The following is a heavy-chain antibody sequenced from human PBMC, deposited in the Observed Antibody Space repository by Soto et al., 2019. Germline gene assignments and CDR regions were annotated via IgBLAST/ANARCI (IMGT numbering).Heavy chain of an antibody. CDR1: GGAISSGDYY. J-gene: IGHJ3*02. CDR2: IYYSGST. V-gene: IGHV4-30-4*01. D-gene: IGHD3-22*01. Sequence: SETLSLPCTVSGGAISSGDYYWSWIRQPPGKGLEWIGYIYYSGSTYYNPSLKSRVTISVDTSKNQFSLKLSSVTAADTAVYYCAREGVIVVVTAFDILGQGTMVTVSS. CDR3: AREGVIVVVTAFDI.